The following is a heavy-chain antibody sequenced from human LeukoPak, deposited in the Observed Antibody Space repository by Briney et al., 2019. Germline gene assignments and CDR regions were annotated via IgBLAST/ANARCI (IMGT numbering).Heavy chain of an antibody. CDR1: GGSFSSYY. J-gene: IGHJ4*02. Sequence: SETLSLTCTVSGGSFSSYYWRWIRQPPGKGLEWIGYIYYSGSTNYNPSLKSRVTISVDTSKNQFSLKLSSVTAADTAGYYCARSYDSSGYLDYWGQGTLVTVSS. CDR2: IYYSGST. D-gene: IGHD3-22*01. V-gene: IGHV4-59*01. CDR3: ARSYDSSGYLDY.